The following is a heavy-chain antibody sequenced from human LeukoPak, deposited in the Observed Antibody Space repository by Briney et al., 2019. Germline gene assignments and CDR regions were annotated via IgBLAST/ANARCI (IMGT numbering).Heavy chain of an antibody. CDR1: GFTFSSYD. CDR2: IIGSGGST. CDR3: ARAPSNAHFDY. J-gene: IGHJ4*02. D-gene: IGHD3-3*02. V-gene: IGHV3-23*01. Sequence: GGSLRLSCSVSGFTFSSYDMSWVRQAPGKGLEWVSAIIGSGGSTYYADSVKGRFTISRDNSNNTVYLQMNSLRAEDTAVYYCARAPSNAHFDYWGQGTLVTVSS.